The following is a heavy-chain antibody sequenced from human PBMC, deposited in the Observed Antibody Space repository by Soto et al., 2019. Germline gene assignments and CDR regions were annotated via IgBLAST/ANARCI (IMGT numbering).Heavy chain of an antibody. CDR1: GFTFTRYS. J-gene: IGHJ5*02. Sequence: PEGSLRLSCAASGFTFTRYSMNWVRQAPGKGLEWVSSISSTTNYIYYGDSMKGRFTISRDNAKNSLYLEMNSLRAEDTAVYYCARGVGDSSGYYFSMRGKKKHWFDPWGQGTLVTVSS. D-gene: IGHD3-22*01. CDR3: ARGVGDSSGYYFSMRGKKKHWFDP. V-gene: IGHV3-21*06. CDR2: ISSTTNYI.